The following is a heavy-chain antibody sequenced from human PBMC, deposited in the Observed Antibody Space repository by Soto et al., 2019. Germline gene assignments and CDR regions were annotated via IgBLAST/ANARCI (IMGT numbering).Heavy chain of an antibody. CDR2: ISYDGSNK. CDR1: VFTFSRYR. Sequence: LXLSCAASVFTFSRYRMHWVRQAPGKGLEWVAVISYDGSNKYYADSVKGRFTISRDNSKNTLYLQMNSLRAEDTAVYYCAKDTSYSNLYYYGMDVWGQGTKVTVSS. CDR3: AKDTSYSNLYYYGMDV. J-gene: IGHJ6*02. V-gene: IGHV3-30*18. D-gene: IGHD4-4*01.